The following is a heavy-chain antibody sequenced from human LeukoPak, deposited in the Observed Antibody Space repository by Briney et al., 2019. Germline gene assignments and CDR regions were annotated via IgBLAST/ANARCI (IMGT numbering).Heavy chain of an antibody. Sequence: SETLSLTCTVSGGSVSSGSYYWSWIRQPPGKGLEWIGYIYYSGRTNYNPSLKSRVTISVDTSKSQFSLKLSSVTAADTAVYYCARGGSYYYDSSGYYSWGQGTLVTVSS. CDR1: GGSVSSGSYY. CDR2: IYYSGRT. V-gene: IGHV4-61*01. J-gene: IGHJ4*02. CDR3: ARGGSYYYDSSGYYS. D-gene: IGHD3-22*01.